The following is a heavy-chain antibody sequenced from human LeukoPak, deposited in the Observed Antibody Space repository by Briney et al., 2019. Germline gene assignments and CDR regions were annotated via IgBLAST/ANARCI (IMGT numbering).Heavy chain of an antibody. CDR1: GYTFTSYY. J-gene: IGHJ4*02. CDR2: INPSGGST. Sequence: ASVKVSCKASGYTFTSYYMHWVRQAPGQGLEWMGIINPSGGSTSYAQKFQGRVTMPRDTSTSTVYMELSSLRSEDTAVYYCARDDVVVVGIDYWGQGTLVTVSS. V-gene: IGHV1-46*01. D-gene: IGHD2-15*01. CDR3: ARDDVVVVGIDY.